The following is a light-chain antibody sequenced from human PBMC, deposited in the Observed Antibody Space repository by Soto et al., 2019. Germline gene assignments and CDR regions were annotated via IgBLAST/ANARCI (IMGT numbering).Light chain of an antibody. J-gene: IGKJ1*01. Sequence: DIQMTQSPSTLSGSVGDRVTNTCRASQTISSWLAWYQQKPGKAPKLLIYDASSLESGVPSRFSGSGSGTEFTLTISSLQPDDFATYYCQQYSSSSEWTFGQGTKVDIK. CDR2: DAS. CDR3: QQYSSSSEWT. V-gene: IGKV1-5*01. CDR1: QTISSW.